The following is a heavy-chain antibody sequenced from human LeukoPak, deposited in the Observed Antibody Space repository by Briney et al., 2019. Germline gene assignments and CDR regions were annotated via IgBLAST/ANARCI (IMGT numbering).Heavy chain of an antibody. CDR1: GDSVSSINGA. D-gene: IGHD6-19*01. CDR3: ARDLANTGWYTFDY. Sequence: SQTLSVACDISGDSVSSINGAWNWIRQSPSRGLEWLGRTYYRSKWYNEYAESMKGRMTITPDTSNNRFSLQLNSVTPDDTAVYYCARDLANTGWYTFDYWGQGTLVTVSS. J-gene: IGHJ4*02. CDR2: TYYRSKWYN. V-gene: IGHV6-1*01.